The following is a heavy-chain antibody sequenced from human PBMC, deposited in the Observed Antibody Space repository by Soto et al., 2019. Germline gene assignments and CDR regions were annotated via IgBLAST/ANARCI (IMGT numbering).Heavy chain of an antibody. CDR1: GGSISSYY. V-gene: IGHV4-59*01. CDR3: ARGYCSSTSCYVFDY. D-gene: IGHD2-2*01. CDR2: IYYSGST. J-gene: IGHJ4*02. Sequence: SETLSLTCTVSGGSISSYYWSWIRQPPGKGLEWIGYIYYSGSTNYNPSLKSRVTISVDTSKNQFSLKLSSVTAADTAVYYCARGYCSSTSCYVFDYWGQGTLVTVSS.